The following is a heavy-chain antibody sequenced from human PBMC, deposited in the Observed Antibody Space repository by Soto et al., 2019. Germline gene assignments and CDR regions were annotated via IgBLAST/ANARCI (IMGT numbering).Heavy chain of an antibody. CDR1: GGSISSGGYY. CDR2: IYYSGST. CDR3: ARDNLGAASGWFYFDY. J-gene: IGHJ4*02. D-gene: IGHD6-19*01. V-gene: IGHV4-31*03. Sequence: QVQLQESGPGLVKPSQTLSLTCTVSGGSISSGGYYWSGNRQHPGKGLEWIGYIYYSGSTYYDPSLKSRVTISVDTSKNQFSLKLSSVTAADTAVYYCARDNLGAASGWFYFDYWGQGTLVTVSS.